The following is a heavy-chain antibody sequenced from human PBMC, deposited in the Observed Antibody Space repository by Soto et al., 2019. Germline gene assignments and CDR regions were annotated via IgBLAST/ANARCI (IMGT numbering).Heavy chain of an antibody. V-gene: IGHV4-38-2*01. J-gene: IGHJ6*02. CDR3: ARGRVTMVRGVMSAGYYYYYGMDV. CDR2: IYHSGST. CDR1: GHSISSGFYY. D-gene: IGHD3-10*01. Sequence: SETLSLTCAVSGHSISSGFYYWGWIRQPPGKGLEWIGSIYHSGSTYYNPSLKSRVTISVDTSKNQFSLKLSSVTAADTAVYYCARGRVTMVRGVMSAGYYYYYGMDVWGQGTTVTVSS.